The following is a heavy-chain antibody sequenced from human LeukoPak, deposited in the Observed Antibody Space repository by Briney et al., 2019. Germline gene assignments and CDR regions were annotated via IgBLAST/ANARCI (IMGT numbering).Heavy chain of an antibody. CDR2: ISRSGDTT. CDR3: AKSRLAAAGAASDY. Sequence: GGSLRLSCAASGFTFANYAMSWVRQAPGKGLEFVSSISRSGDTTFYADSVKGRFTISRDNSKDTLYLQMDRLGADDAAVYYCAKSRLAAAGAASDYWGQGTLVTVSS. V-gene: IGHV3-23*01. CDR1: GFTFANYA. D-gene: IGHD6-13*01. J-gene: IGHJ4*02.